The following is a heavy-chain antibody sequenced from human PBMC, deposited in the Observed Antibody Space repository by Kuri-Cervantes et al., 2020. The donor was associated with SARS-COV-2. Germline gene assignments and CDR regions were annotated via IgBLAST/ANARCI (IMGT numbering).Heavy chain of an antibody. CDR3: ARTPSGIAAAGTLAWYFDL. V-gene: IGHV4-61*01. Sequence: SETLSLTCTASGGSVSSGSYYWSWIRQPPGKGLEWIGYIYYSGSTNYNPSLKSRVTISVDTSKNQFSLKLSSVTAADTAVYYCARTPSGIAAAGTLAWYFDLWGRGTLVTVSS. CDR2: IYYSGST. J-gene: IGHJ2*01. D-gene: IGHD6-13*01. CDR1: GGSVSSGSYY.